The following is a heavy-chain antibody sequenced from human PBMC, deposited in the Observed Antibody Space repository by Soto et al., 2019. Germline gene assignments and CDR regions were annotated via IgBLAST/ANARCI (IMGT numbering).Heavy chain of an antibody. V-gene: IGHV3-23*01. J-gene: IGHJ4*02. CDR3: ARDYVVPAAMPLDY. CDR2: ISASGDNT. D-gene: IGHD2-2*01. Sequence: GGSLRLSCAASGFTFNSRAMSWVRQAPGKGLDWVSIISASGDNTYYADSVKGRFTISRDNSKNTLYLQMNSLRAEDTAVYYCARDYVVPAAMPLDYWGQGTLVTVSS. CDR1: GFTFNSRA.